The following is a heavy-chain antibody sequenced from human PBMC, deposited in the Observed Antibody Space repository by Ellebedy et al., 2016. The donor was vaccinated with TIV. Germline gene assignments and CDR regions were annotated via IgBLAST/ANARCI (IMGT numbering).Heavy chain of an antibody. CDR1: AYTFTSYG. Sequence: AASVKVSCRASAYTFTSYGISWVRQAPGQGLEWMGWISAYNGNTNYAQKLQGRVTMTTDTSTSTAYMELRSLRAEDTAVYYCARGARDSEYLPFDYWGQGTLVTVSS. CDR3: ARGARDSEYLPFDY. J-gene: IGHJ4*02. V-gene: IGHV1-18*01. D-gene: IGHD2-2*02. CDR2: ISAYNGNT.